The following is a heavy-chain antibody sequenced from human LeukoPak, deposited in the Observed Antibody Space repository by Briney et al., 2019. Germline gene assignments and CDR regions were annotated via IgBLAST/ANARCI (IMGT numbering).Heavy chain of an antibody. V-gene: IGHV4-34*01. Sequence: PSETLSLTCAVYGGSFSGYYWSWIRQPPGKGLEWIGEINHSGSTNYNPSLTSRVTISVDTSKNQFSLKLSSVTAADTAVYYCARATGNHYVYVGGIYRNNGFAPGGQGTRVTVSS. CDR1: GGSFSGYY. J-gene: IGHJ5*02. CDR3: ARATGNHYVYVGGIYRNNGFAP. D-gene: IGHD3-16*01. CDR2: INHSGST.